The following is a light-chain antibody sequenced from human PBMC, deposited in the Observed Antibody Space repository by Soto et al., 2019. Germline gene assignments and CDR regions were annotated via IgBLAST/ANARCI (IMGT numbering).Light chain of an antibody. CDR1: SSHIGDYNF. J-gene: IGLJ2*01. CDR2: DVN. V-gene: IGLV2-14*03. Sequence: QSALTQPASVSGSPGQSITISCTGTSSHIGDYNFVSWYQQHPGKAPKLMPYDVNIRPSGVSNRFSGSKSGNTASLTIAGLQDEDEADYYCTSWTNSPTMIFGGGTALTVL. CDR3: TSWTNSPTMI.